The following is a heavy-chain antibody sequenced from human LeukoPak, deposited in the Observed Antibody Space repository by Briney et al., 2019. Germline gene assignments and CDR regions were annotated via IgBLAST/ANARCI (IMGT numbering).Heavy chain of an antibody. D-gene: IGHD3-3*01. CDR3: ARDFGVIRRS. V-gene: IGHV3-30-3*01. J-gene: IGHJ5*02. CDR2: MSYEETYK. CDR1: GFSVRDYA. Sequence: GGSLRLSCAASGFSVRDYAMHWVRQAPGKGLEWVAVMSYEETYKNYAEAVKGRFTISRDDSKNTLFLQMNSLRPEDTAVYYCARDFGVIRRSWGQGTLVSVSS.